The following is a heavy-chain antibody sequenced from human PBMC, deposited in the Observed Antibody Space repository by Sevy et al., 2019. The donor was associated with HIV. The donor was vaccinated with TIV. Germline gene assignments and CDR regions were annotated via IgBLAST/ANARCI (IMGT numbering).Heavy chain of an antibody. V-gene: IGHV3-30-3*01. CDR2: ISYDGTYK. J-gene: IGHJ4*02. CDR3: ARVAVSYCTNDCYHRFDY. CDR1: GFSFSHYA. D-gene: IGHD2-8*01. Sequence: GGSLRLSCAVSGFSFSHYAFHWVRQAPGKGLEWVSLISYDGTYKYYADSVKGRFTISRNNSNNTLYLQMKSLRGNDTVVYYCARVAVSYCTNDCYHRFDYWGPGALVTASS.